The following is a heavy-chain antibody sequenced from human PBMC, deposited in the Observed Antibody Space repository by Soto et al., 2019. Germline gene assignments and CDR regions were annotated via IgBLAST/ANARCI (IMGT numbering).Heavy chain of an antibody. CDR2: ISYDGSIK. V-gene: IGHV3-30*18. CDR1: GFPFRGYV. Sequence: GGSLSLSSSAAGFPFRGYVMHWVRPAPGRGLEWVALISYDGSIKYYADSVRGRFTISRDNSKNTLYLQMNSLRAEDTAVYYCANSEYSRYKNIDVWGQGTTVTVSS. J-gene: IGHJ6*02. D-gene: IGHD5-18*01. CDR3: ANSEYSRYKNIDV.